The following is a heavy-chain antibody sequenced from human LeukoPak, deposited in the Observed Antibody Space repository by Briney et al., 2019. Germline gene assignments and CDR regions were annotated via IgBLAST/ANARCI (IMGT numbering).Heavy chain of an antibody. CDR2: IYYSGST. V-gene: IGHV4-59*01. CDR3: AVSSWPDYYYYYGMDV. D-gene: IGHD6-13*01. J-gene: IGHJ6*02. CDR1: GGSINSYY. Sequence: PSETLSLTCTVSGGSINSYYWSWIRQPPGKGLEWIGFIYYSGSTNFNPSLKSRVTMSVDTSKNQFSLNLTSVTAADTAVYYCAVSSWPDYYYYYGMDVWGQGTTVTVSS.